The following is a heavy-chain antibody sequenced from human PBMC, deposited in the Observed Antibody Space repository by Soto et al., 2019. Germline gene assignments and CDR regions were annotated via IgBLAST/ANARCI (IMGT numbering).Heavy chain of an antibody. CDR1: GGSISGSY. CDR2: VYYTGST. J-gene: IGHJ4*02. D-gene: IGHD3-10*01. Sequence: SETLSLTCSVSGGSISGSYWSWIRQSPGKGLEWLGYVYYTGSTNYSPSLRSRVSISVDTSKNEFSLRLSSVTAADTAVYYCAKDRGTSDFDYWGQGTLVTVSS. V-gene: IGHV4-59*01. CDR3: AKDRGTSDFDY.